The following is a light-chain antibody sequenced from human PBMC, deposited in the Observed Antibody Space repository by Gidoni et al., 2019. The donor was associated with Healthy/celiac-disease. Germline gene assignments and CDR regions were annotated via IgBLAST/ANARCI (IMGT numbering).Light chain of an antibody. CDR1: QGISSY. CDR3: QQYYSYPRA. CDR2: AAS. V-gene: IGKV1-8*01. J-gene: IGKJ3*01. Sequence: TLTCRASQGISSYLAWYQQKPGKAPKLLIYAASTLQSGVPSRFSGSGSGTDFTLTISCLQSEDFATYYCQQYYSYPRAFGPGTKVDIK.